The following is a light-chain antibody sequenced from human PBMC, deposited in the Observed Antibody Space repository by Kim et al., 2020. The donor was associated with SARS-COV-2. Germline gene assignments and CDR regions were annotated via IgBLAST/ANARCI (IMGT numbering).Light chain of an antibody. Sequence: GQSVAISCSGTSGDFGSYKYVSWYQQHPGKSPKLIIYEVTKRPSGVPDRFSGSMSGNTASLTVSGLQAEDEADYYCASHGGYDYVFGTGTKVTVL. CDR2: EVT. CDR3: ASHGGYDYV. V-gene: IGLV2-8*01. CDR1: SGDFGSYKY. J-gene: IGLJ1*01.